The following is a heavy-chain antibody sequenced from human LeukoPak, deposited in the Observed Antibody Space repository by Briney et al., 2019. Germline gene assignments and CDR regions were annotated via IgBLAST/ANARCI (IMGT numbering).Heavy chain of an antibody. D-gene: IGHD3-10*01. J-gene: IGHJ4*02. CDR3: AKAVRSMVTGGGYFDS. V-gene: IGHV3-23*01. Sequence: GGSLRLSCAASGFSFSNYAMSWVRQAPGKGLEWVSSLSGGGDSRYYADSVMGRFTISRENSKTTLYLQMNSLRAEDTAVYYCAKAVRSMVTGGGYFDSWGQGALVTVSS. CDR2: LSGGGDSR. CDR1: GFSFSNYA.